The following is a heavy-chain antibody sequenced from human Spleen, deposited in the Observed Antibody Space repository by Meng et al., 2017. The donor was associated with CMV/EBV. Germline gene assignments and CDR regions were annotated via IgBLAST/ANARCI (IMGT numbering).Heavy chain of an antibody. CDR1: GGSISSYF. CDR2: IYYSGST. CDR3: ARGQNWFDP. Sequence: SETLSLTCTVSGGSISSYFWSWIRQPPGKGLEWIGYIYYSGSTNYNPSLKSRVTISVDTSKNQFSLKLSSVTAADTAVYYCARGQNWFDPWGQGTLVTVSS. J-gene: IGHJ5*02. V-gene: IGHV4-59*01.